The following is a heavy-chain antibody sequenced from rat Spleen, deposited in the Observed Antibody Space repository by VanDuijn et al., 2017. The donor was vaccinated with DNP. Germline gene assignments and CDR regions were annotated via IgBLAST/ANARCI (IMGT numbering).Heavy chain of an antibody. CDR2: ISYDGSDT. CDR3: AKGPNFGGWSDFFDY. CDR1: RITFSDHN. V-gene: IGHV5-7*01. J-gene: IGHJ2*01. D-gene: IGHD1-11*01. Sequence: EVQLVESGGGLVQPGRTLKLSCAVSRITFSDHNMAWVRQAPKKGLEWVATISYDGSDTYYRDSVKGRFTISRDNAKSTLYLQMDSLRSEDSAFYYCAKGPNFGGWSDFFDYWGQGVMFTVSS.